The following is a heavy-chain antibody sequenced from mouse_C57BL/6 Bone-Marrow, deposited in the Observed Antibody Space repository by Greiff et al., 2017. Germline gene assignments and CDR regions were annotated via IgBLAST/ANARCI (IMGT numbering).Heavy chain of an antibody. Sequence: VQLQQPGAELVMPGASVKLSCKASGYTFTSYWMHWVKQRPGQGLEWIGEIDPSDSYTNYNQKVKGKSTLTVDKSSSTAYMRLSRLTSGDSAVYYCARSYCNYVLPFDYWGQGTTLTVSS. CDR1: GYTFTSYW. CDR2: IDPSDSYT. D-gene: IGHD2-1*01. V-gene: IGHV1-69*01. J-gene: IGHJ2*01. CDR3: ARSYCNYVLPFDY.